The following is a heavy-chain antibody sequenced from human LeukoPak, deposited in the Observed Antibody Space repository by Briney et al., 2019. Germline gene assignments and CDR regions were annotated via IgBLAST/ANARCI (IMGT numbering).Heavy chain of an antibody. CDR3: AKDRAGDSGSYYDGFDI. Sequence: PGGSLTHSCAASGFTFSSYAMSWVRQAPGKGLEWVSAISGSGGSTYYADSVKGRFTISRDNSKNTLYLQMNSLRAEDTAVYYCAKDRAGDSGSYYDGFDIWGQGTMVTVSS. D-gene: IGHD1-26*01. CDR2: ISGSGGST. J-gene: IGHJ3*02. V-gene: IGHV3-23*01. CDR1: GFTFSSYA.